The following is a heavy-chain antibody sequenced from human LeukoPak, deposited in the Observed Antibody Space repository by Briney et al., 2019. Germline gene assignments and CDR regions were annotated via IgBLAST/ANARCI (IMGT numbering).Heavy chain of an antibody. D-gene: IGHD1-7*01. Sequence: GGSLRLSCAASGFTFSDYWMTWVRQAPGKGLEWVAHIKQDGSERYYGDSVKGRFTISRDNAKNLVYLQTNSLGAEDTAIYYCAGGWNYAFRFDYWGQGTLVTVSS. CDR1: GFTFSDYW. CDR2: IKQDGSER. CDR3: AGGWNYAFRFDY. J-gene: IGHJ4*02. V-gene: IGHV3-7*01.